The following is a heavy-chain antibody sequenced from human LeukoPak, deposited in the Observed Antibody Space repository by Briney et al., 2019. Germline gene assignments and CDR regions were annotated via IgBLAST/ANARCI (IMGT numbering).Heavy chain of an antibody. CDR3: VRDRELTY. CDR2: IYNSGSST. V-gene: IGHV4-59*01. Sequence: SETLSLTCTVSDGSISIYYWNWIRQPPGKGLEWIGYIYNSGSSTIYNPSLQSRVTISVDMSKNQFSLRLSSVTAADTAVYFCVRDRELTYWGQGILVTVSS. D-gene: IGHD3-10*01. J-gene: IGHJ4*02. CDR1: DGSISIYY.